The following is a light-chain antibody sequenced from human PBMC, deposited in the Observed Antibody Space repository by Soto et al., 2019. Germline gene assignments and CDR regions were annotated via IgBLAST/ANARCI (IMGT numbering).Light chain of an antibody. V-gene: IGLV2-14*03. CDR2: SND. CDR3: AAWDDSLNGVYV. Sequence: QSALSQPASVSGSPGQTITISCTGTSTDVGGYNAVSWYQHHPGKAPKLIIYSNDKRPSGVPDRFSGSKSGTSASLAITGLQSEDEAYYYCAAWDDSLNGVYVFGPGTKVTVL. CDR1: STDVGGYNA. J-gene: IGLJ1*01.